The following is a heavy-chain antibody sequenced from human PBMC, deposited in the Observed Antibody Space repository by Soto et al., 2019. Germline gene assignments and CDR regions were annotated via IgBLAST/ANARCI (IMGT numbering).Heavy chain of an antibody. Sequence: PGGSLRLSCAASGFTFSSYWMHWVRQAPGKGLVWVSRINSDGSSTSYADSVKGRFTISRDNSKNTLYLQMNSLRAEDTAVYYCAKSGRITMIVVVNYYYGMDVWGQGTTVTVSS. J-gene: IGHJ6*02. CDR3: AKSGRITMIVVVNYYYGMDV. CDR1: GFTFSSYW. D-gene: IGHD3-22*01. V-gene: IGHV3-74*01. CDR2: INSDGSST.